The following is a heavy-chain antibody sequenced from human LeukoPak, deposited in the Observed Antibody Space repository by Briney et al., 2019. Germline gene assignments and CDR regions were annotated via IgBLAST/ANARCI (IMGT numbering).Heavy chain of an antibody. Sequence: GGSLRLSCAASGFTFSSYGMHWVRQAPGKGLEWVAVIWYDGSNKYYADSVKGRFTISRDNSKNTLYLQMNSLRAEDMAVYYCARYDILTGFDVWGQGTTVTVSS. V-gene: IGHV3-33*01. J-gene: IGHJ6*02. CDR3: ARYDILTGFDV. CDR2: IWYDGSNK. CDR1: GFTFSSYG. D-gene: IGHD3-9*01.